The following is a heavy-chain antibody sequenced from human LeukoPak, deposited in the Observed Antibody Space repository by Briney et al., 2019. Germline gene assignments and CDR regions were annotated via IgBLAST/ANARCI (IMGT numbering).Heavy chain of an antibody. CDR2: INPSGGST. CDR3: ARDVAYYGGNPGTGFDY. J-gene: IGHJ4*02. CDR1: GYTFTSYY. Sequence: ASVKVSCKASGYTFTSYYMHWVRQAPGQGLEWMGIINPSGGSTSYAQKFQGRVTMTRDTSTSTVYMELSSLRSEDTAVYYCARDVAYYGGNPGTGFDYWGQGTLVTVSS. D-gene: IGHD4-23*01. V-gene: IGHV1-46*01.